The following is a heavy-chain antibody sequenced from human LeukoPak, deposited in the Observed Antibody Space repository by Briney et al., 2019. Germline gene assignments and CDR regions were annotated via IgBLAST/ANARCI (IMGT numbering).Heavy chain of an antibody. CDR1: GFTFDDYG. D-gene: IGHD3-22*01. J-gene: IGHJ4*02. V-gene: IGHV3-20*04. CDR2: INWNGGSR. CDR3: ARSRHSYDSTGFPHY. Sequence: GGSLRLSCAASGFTFDDYGMSWVRQAPGKGLEWVSGINWNGGSRGYADSVKGRFTISRDNAKNSLYLQMNSLRAEDTALYYCARSRHSYDSTGFPHYWGQGTLVTVSS.